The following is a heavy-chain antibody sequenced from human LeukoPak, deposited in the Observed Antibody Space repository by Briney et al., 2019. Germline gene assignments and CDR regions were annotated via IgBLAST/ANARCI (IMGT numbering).Heavy chain of an antibody. J-gene: IGHJ5*02. CDR3: ARGGSSWTARFDP. CDR1: GFTFNNYG. D-gene: IGHD6-13*01. Sequence: GGSLRLSCAASGFTFNNYGMHWVRQAPGKGLEWVAFIRYDGSIEYYADSVQGRFTISRDNSKNTLFLQLTSLRTQDPAVYYCARGGSSWTARFDPWGQGTLVPVSS. CDR2: IRYDGSIE. V-gene: IGHV3-30*02.